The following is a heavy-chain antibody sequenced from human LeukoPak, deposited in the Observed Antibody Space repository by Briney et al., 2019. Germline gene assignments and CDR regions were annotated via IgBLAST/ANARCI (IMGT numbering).Heavy chain of an antibody. CDR1: GFIFSGSW. CDR3: TTDTWYSAGH. Sequence: GGSLRLSCTASGFIFSGSWMAWIRQAPGKGPEWVAIIKKDGSEKYYVDSMKGRFTISRDNAKNSLFLQMNSLRAEDTAIYYCTTDTWYSAGHWGQGTLVTVSS. CDR2: IKKDGSEK. D-gene: IGHD2-15*01. J-gene: IGHJ4*02. V-gene: IGHV3-7*03.